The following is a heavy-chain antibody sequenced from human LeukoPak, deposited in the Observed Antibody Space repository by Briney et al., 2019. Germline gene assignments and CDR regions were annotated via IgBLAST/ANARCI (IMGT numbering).Heavy chain of an antibody. J-gene: IGHJ4*02. D-gene: IGHD3-22*01. CDR3: ARDLRDYYDSSGYYYHLGY. Sequence: GASVKVSCKASGGSFSSEAISWVRQAPGQGLEWMGGIIPIFGTANYAQKFQGRVTITTDESTSTAYMGLSSLRSEDTAVYYCARDLRDYYDSSGYYYHLGYWGQGTLVTVSS. CDR1: GGSFSSEA. CDR2: IIPIFGTA. V-gene: IGHV1-69*05.